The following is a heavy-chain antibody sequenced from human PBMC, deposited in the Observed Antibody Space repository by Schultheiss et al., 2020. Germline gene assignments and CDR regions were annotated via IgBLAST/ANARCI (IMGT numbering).Heavy chain of an antibody. CDR3: ARWARGGTHEGWYAFDI. J-gene: IGHJ3*02. D-gene: IGHD4-23*01. CDR1: GGSISSGGYY. CDR2: IYYSGST. V-gene: IGHV4-31*11. Sequence: SETLSLTCAVSGGSISSGGYYWGWIRQPPGKGLEWIGYIYYSGSTYYNPSLKSRVTISVDTSKNQFSLKLSSVTAADTAVYYCARWARGGTHEGWYAFDIWGQGTMVTVSS.